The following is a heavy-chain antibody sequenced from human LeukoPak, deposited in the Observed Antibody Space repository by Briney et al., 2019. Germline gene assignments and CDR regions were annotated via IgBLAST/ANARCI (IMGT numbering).Heavy chain of an antibody. CDR3: AKSRSGSANWALQIFDN. CDR2: IRYDRSNK. D-gene: IGHD1-1*01. V-gene: IGHV3-30*02. J-gene: IGHJ4*02. Sequence: GGSLRLSCAASGFTFNSYGMHWVRQAPGKGLEWVAFIRYDRSNKYYADSVKGRFIISRDNSKNTLSLQMNSLRAEDTAVYYCAKSRSGSANWALQIFDNWGQGALVTVSS. CDR1: GFTFNSYG.